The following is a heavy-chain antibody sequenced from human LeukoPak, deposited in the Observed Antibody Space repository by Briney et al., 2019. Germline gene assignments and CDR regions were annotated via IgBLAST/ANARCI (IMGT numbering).Heavy chain of an antibody. J-gene: IGHJ5*01. CDR3: AKDGGGYCSNVFCPGGWFAS. CDR2: IWYGGSDA. V-gene: IGHV3-33*06. D-gene: IGHD2-2*03. CDR1: GFAFSTHG. Sequence: GGSLRLSCAASGFAFSTHGLHWVRQDPGKGLEGVAVIWYGGSDAYYADSAKGRFTVPRDNSKNTVYLQLNSLRAEDPALYYWAKDGGGYCSNVFCPGGWFASWGQGTLVTVSS.